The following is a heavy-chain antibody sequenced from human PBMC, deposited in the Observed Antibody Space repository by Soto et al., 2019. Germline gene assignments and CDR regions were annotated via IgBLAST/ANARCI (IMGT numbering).Heavy chain of an antibody. V-gene: IGHV1-18*01. CDR3: ARDIYGCQTDY. D-gene: IGHD4-17*01. CDR1: GYTFTSYG. Sequence: QVQLVQSGAEVKKPGASGKVSCKASGYTFTSYGISWVRQAPGQGVEWMGWISAYNGNTNYAQKLKGRVTMTTDTSTSTDYMELRSVRSDDTAVYYGARDIYGCQTDYWGQGTLVTVYS. CDR2: ISAYNGNT. J-gene: IGHJ4*02.